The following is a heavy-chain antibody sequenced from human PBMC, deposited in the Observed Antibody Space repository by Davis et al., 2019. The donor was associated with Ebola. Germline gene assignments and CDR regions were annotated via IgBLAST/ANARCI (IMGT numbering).Heavy chain of an antibody. CDR2: IYFTGST. CDR3: AGYDYWFDP. D-gene: IGHD5-12*01. Sequence: LRLSCTVSGGSIPAGGYSWSWIRQPPGKGLEWIGSIYFTGSTYYNPSLRTRVTMSMDMSKNEFSLKLHSVTAADTAVYYCAGYDYWFDPWGQGALVTVSS. V-gene: IGHV4-30-2*01. CDR1: GGSIPAGGYS. J-gene: IGHJ5*02.